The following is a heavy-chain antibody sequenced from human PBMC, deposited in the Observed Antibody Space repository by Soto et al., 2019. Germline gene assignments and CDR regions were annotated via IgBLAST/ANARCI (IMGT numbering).Heavy chain of an antibody. D-gene: IGHD3-9*01. J-gene: IGHJ4*02. CDR3: ARGHLTANFDY. CDR2: MNPNSSNT. CDR1: GYTFTSYD. V-gene: IGHV1-8*01. Sequence: GASVKVSCKASGYTFTSYDINWVRQATGQGLEWMGWMNPNSSNTGYAQKLQGRVTMTRNTSISTAYMKQSSLRTENTAVYYCARGHLTANFDYWGQGTLVTVSS.